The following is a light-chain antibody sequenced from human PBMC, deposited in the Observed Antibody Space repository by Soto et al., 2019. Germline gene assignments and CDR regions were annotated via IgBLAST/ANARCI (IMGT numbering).Light chain of an antibody. J-gene: IGLJ1*01. V-gene: IGLV1-51*01. CDR3: GAWDGSLRLYV. CDR2: DSN. Sequence: QSVLTQPPSVSAAPGQTVTISCSGSSSNIGSNYVSWYQQLPGAAPKLLIYDSNKRPSGIPERFSASKSGTSATLGITGLQTGDEADYYCGAWDGSLRLYVFGTGTKLTVL. CDR1: SSNIGSNY.